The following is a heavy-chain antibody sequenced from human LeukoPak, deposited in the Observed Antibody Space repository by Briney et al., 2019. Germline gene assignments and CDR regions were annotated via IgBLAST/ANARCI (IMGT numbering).Heavy chain of an antibody. CDR2: IKQDGSEK. Sequence: GGSLRLSCVASGFTFSSYWMSWVRQAPGKGLEWVANIKQDGSEKYYVDSVKGRFTISRDNAKNSLYLQMNSLRAEDTAVYCCARDRSGSLWGQGTLVTVSS. CDR3: ARDRSGSL. CDR1: GFTFSSYW. V-gene: IGHV3-7*01. J-gene: IGHJ4*02. D-gene: IGHD1-26*01.